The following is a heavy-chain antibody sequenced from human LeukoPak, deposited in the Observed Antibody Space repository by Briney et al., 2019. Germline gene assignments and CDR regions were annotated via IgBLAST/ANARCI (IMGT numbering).Heavy chain of an antibody. D-gene: IGHD4-11*01. J-gene: IGHJ4*02. Sequence: PGGSLRLSCAASGFTFSSYAMSWVRQAPGKGLEWVSGISGSGDSTYSADSVKGRFTISRDKSKNTLYLQMNSLRAEDTAVYYCARGIGSTVFFDHWGQGTLVTVSS. CDR2: ISGSGDST. CDR1: GFTFSSYA. CDR3: ARGIGSTVFFDH. V-gene: IGHV3-23*01.